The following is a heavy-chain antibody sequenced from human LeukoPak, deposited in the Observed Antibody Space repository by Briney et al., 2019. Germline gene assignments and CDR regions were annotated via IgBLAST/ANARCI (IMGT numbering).Heavy chain of an antibody. CDR2: IGGSGGST. CDR1: GFTFSSYS. CDR3: AKDLQLANPIFDY. D-gene: IGHD5-18*01. Sequence: PGGSLRLSCAASGFTFSSYSMNWVRQAPGKGLEWVSAIGGSGGSTYYADSVKGRFTISRDNSKNTLYLQMNSLRAEDTAVYYCAKDLQLANPIFDYWGQGTLVTVSS. J-gene: IGHJ4*02. V-gene: IGHV3-23*01.